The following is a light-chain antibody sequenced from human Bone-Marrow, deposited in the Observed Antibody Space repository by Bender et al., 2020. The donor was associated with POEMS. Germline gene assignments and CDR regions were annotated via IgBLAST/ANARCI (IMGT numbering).Light chain of an antibody. CDR3: QSADSSGTHRV. CDR1: KLGDKY. Sequence: SYELTQPPSVSVSPGQTASITCSGDKLGDKYACWYQQKPGQSPVLVIYQDSKRPSGIPERFSASVSGTTVTLTISGVQAEDEADYYCQSADSSGTHRVFGGGTKLTV. V-gene: IGLV3-1*01. J-gene: IGLJ3*02. CDR2: QDS.